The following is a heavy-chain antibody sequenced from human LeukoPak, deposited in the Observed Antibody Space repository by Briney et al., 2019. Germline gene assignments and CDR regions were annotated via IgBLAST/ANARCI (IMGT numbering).Heavy chain of an antibody. CDR2: INPSGGST. CDR3: ARDLSYYYDSRGYYYPRDYFDY. J-gene: IGHJ4*02. D-gene: IGHD3-22*01. Sequence: ASVKVSCKASGYTFTSYYMHWVRQAPGQGLEWMGIINPSGGSTSYAQKFQGRVTMTRDMSTSTVYMELSSLRSEDTAVYYCARDLSYYYDSRGYYYPRDYFDYWGQGTLVTVSS. V-gene: IGHV1-46*01. CDR1: GYTFTSYY.